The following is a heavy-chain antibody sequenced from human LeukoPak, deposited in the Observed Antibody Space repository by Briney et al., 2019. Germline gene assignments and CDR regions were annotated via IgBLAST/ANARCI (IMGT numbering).Heavy chain of an antibody. CDR3: AKEGYYGSGSFPDY. CDR2: ISYGGSNT. D-gene: IGHD3-10*01. J-gene: IGHJ4*02. V-gene: IGHV3-30*18. Sequence: PGRSLRLSCAASGFFVTTYGIHWVRQAPGKGLEWVAVISYGGSNTYYADSVKGRFTISRDNSKNTLYLRMNSLRPDDTAVYYCAKEGYYGSGSFPDYWGQGTLVTVSS. CDR1: GFFVTTYG.